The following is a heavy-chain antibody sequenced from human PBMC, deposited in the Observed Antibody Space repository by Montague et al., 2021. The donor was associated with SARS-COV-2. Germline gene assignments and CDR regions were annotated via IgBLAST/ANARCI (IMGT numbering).Heavy chain of an antibody. CDR2: IYYSGST. V-gene: IGHV4-59*01. Sequence: SETLSLTCTVSGGSISSYYWSWIRQPPGKGLEWIGYIYYSGSTNYNPSLKSRVTISVDTSKNQFSLKLSSVTAADTAVYYCARYTRQIRLIGFDYGMGVWGQGTTVTVSS. D-gene: IGHD4-17*01. CDR1: GGSISSYY. CDR3: ARYTRQIRLIGFDYGMGV. J-gene: IGHJ6*02.